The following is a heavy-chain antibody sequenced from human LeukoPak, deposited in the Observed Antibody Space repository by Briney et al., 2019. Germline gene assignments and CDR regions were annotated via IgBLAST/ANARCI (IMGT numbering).Heavy chain of an antibody. V-gene: IGHV4-59*01. CDR3: ASMAPAGYFDY. Sequence: SETLSLTCTVSGGSISAYYWSWIRQPPGKGLQWIGYIYYSGGTNYNPSLKSRVTISVDTSKNQFSLKLNSVTAADTAVYYCASMAPAGYFDYWGQGTLVTVSS. CDR1: GGSISAYY. J-gene: IGHJ4*02. D-gene: IGHD2-2*01. CDR2: IYYSGGT.